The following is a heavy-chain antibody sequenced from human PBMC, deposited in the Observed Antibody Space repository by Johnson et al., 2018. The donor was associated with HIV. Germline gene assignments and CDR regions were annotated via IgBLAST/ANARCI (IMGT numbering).Heavy chain of an antibody. CDR1: GLIFSRSW. D-gene: IGHD6-6*01. Sequence: VQLVESGGGLVQPGGSLRLSCAASGLIFSRSWMHWVRQAPGKGLVWVSRTNSDGSSTNYADSVKGRFTISRDNSKNTLYLQMNSLRAEDTAVYYCARDQSSRQAFDIWGQGTMVTVSS. CDR2: TNSDGSST. J-gene: IGHJ3*02. CDR3: ARDQSSRQAFDI. V-gene: IGHV3-74*01.